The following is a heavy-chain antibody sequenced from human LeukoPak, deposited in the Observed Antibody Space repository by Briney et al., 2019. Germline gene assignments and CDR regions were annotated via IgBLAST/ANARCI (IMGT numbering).Heavy chain of an antibody. CDR1: GYTFTGYY. CDR2: INPNSGGT. Sequence: ASVTVSCKASGYTFTGYYMHWVRQAPGQGLEWMGRINPNSGGTNYAQKFQGRVTMTRDTSISTAYMELSRLRSDDTAVYYCARDSGYDSNQQFDHWGQGTLVTVSS. D-gene: IGHD5-12*01. V-gene: IGHV1-2*06. CDR3: ARDSGYDSNQQFDH. J-gene: IGHJ4*02.